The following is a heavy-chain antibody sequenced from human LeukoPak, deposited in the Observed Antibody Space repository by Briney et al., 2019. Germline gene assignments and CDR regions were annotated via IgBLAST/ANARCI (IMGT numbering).Heavy chain of an antibody. J-gene: IGHJ4*02. Sequence: SVKVSCKASGGTFSSYAISWVRQAPGQGLEWMGGIIPIFGTANYAQKFQGRVTITTDESTSTAYMELSSLRSEDTAVYYRASGGIAAAGSNFDYWGQGTLVTVSS. V-gene: IGHV1-69*05. CDR1: GGTFSSYA. D-gene: IGHD6-13*01. CDR3: ASGGIAAAGSNFDY. CDR2: IIPIFGTA.